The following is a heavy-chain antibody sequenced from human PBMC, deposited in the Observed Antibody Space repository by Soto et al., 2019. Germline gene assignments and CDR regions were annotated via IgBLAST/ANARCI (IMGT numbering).Heavy chain of an antibody. Sequence: EVQLVESGGGRVEPGGSLRLSCAASGFTFSTHAMVWVRQAPGKGLEWVSSISSSGSYLYYADSVEGRFTISRDDARNSVHLQMNSLRVEDTAVYYCARDGNYHEFWGQGTLSPSRQ. CDR1: GFTFSTHA. CDR2: ISSSGSYL. CDR3: ARDGNYHEF. V-gene: IGHV3-21*01. J-gene: IGHJ4*02. D-gene: IGHD1-1*01.